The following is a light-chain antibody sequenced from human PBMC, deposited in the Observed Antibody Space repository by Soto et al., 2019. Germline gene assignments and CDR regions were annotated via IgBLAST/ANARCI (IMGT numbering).Light chain of an antibody. CDR3: QQYDNYWT. Sequence: DIQMTQSPSTLSASVGDRVTITCRASHSISSWLAWYQQKPGKAPKVLIYKASSLESGVPSRFSGSGSGTEFTLTISSLQPDDFATYYCQQYDNYWTFGPGTKVEIK. V-gene: IGKV1-5*03. J-gene: IGKJ1*01. CDR2: KAS. CDR1: HSISSW.